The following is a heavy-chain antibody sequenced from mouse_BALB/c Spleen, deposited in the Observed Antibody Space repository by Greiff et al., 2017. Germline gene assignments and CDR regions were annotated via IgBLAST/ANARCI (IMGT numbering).Heavy chain of an antibody. V-gene: IGHV1-9*01. Sequence: VKLQESGAELMKPGASVKISCKATGYTFSSYWIEWVKQRPGHGLEWIGEILPGSGSTNYNEKFKGKATFTADTSSNTAYMQLSSLTSEDSAVYYCARAGVRRGYYFDYWGQGTTLTVSS. CDR3: ARAGVRRGYYFDY. CDR2: ILPGSGST. CDR1: GYTFSSYW. D-gene: IGHD2-14*01. J-gene: IGHJ2*01.